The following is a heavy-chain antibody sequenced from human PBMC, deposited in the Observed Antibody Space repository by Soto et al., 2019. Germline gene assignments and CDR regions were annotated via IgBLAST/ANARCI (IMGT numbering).Heavy chain of an antibody. D-gene: IGHD3-9*01. Sequence: QVQLQESGPGLVKPSETLSLTCTVSGGSISSYYWSWIRQPPGKGLEWIGYIYYSGGTNYNPSLKSRVTISVDTSKNQFSLKLSSVTAADTAVYYCARHHPDILTGYYKPYFDYWGQGTLVTVSS. J-gene: IGHJ4*02. CDR3: ARHHPDILTGYYKPYFDY. CDR2: IYYSGGT. CDR1: GGSISSYY. V-gene: IGHV4-59*08.